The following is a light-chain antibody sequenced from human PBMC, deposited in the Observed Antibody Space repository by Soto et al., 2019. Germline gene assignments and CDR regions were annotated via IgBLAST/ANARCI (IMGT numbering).Light chain of an antibody. CDR2: DIN. J-gene: IGLJ3*02. Sequence: QSVLTQPPSVSAAPGQTVTIACSGTKSNIGSNYISWYQQLPGTAPKLVIYDINKRPSGIADRFSCAKSGTSAALGITGLQTEDEAYYFCGSWDINLRAVVFGGGTKLTVL. V-gene: IGLV1-51*01. CDR1: KSNIGSNY. CDR3: GSWDINLRAVV.